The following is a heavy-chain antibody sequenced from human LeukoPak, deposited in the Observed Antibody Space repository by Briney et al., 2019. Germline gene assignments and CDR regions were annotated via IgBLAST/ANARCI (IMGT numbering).Heavy chain of an antibody. V-gene: IGHV3-21*01. CDR1: GFTFSSYS. CDR2: ISSSSSSYI. J-gene: IGHJ4*02. D-gene: IGHD6-19*01. CDR3: ARDLIAVAGTFDY. Sequence: PGGSLRLSCAASGFTFSSYSMNWVRQAPGKGLEWVSSISSSSSSYIYYADSVKGRFTISRDNAKNSLYLQMNSLRAEDTAVYYCARDLIAVAGTFDYWGQGTLVTVSS.